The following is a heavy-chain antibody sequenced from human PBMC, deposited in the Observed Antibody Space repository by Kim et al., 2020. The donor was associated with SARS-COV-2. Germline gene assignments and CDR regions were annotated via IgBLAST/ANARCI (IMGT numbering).Heavy chain of an antibody. Sequence: ASVKVSCKASGYTFTSYGISWVRQAPGQGLEWMGWISAYNGNTNYAQKLQGRVTMTTDTSTSTAYMELRSLRSDDTAVYYCARDHAGERITMIVVVTPPIDAFDIWGQGTMVTVSS. CDR3: ARDHAGERITMIVVVTPPIDAFDI. J-gene: IGHJ3*02. D-gene: IGHD3-22*01. CDR1: GYTFTSYG. V-gene: IGHV1-18*01. CDR2: ISAYNGNT.